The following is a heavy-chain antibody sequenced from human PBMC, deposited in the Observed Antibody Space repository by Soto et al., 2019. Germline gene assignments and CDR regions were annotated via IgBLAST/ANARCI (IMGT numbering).Heavy chain of an antibody. CDR1: GYNFNSYT. J-gene: IGHJ5*02. V-gene: IGHV1-18*01. Sequence: QVQLVQSGAEVKKPGASVKVSCKASGYNFNSYTISWVRQAPGQGLEWMGRISAYNGNTNYVPKLQGRVTMTTDTSTSTAYMELRSLRSDETAVYLCARVVGALGHWFDPWGQGTLVTVSS. D-gene: IGHD1-26*01. CDR2: ISAYNGNT. CDR3: ARVVGALGHWFDP.